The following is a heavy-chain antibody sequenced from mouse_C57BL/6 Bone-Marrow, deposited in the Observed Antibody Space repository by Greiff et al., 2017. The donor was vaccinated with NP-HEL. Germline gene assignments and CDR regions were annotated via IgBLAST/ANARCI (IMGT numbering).Heavy chain of an antibody. CDR1: GFTFSDYY. Sequence: DVHLVESEGGLVQPGSSMKLSCTASGFTFSDYYMAWVRQVPEKGLEWVANINYDGSSTYYLDSLKSRFIISRDNAKNILYLQMSSLKSEDTATYYCARELLRYYWYFDVWGTGTTVTVSS. D-gene: IGHD1-1*01. CDR3: ARELLRYYWYFDV. V-gene: IGHV5-16*01. J-gene: IGHJ1*03. CDR2: INYDGSST.